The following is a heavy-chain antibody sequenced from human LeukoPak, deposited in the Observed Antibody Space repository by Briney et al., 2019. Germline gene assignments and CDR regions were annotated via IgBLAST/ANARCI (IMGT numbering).Heavy chain of an antibody. CDR2: IKQDGSEK. J-gene: IGHJ3*02. Sequence: PGGSLRLSCAASGFTFSSYWMSWVRQAPGKGLEWVANIKQDGSEKYYVGSVKGRFTISRDNAKNSLYLQMNSLRAEDTAVYYCAREVDGGYCSGGSCYAFDIWGQGTMVTVSS. D-gene: IGHD2-15*01. CDR3: AREVDGGYCSGGSCYAFDI. CDR1: GFTFSSYW. V-gene: IGHV3-7*03.